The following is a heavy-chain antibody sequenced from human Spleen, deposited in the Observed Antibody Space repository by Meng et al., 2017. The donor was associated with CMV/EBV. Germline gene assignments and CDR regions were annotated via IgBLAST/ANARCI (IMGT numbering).Heavy chain of an antibody. V-gene: IGHV3-23*03. J-gene: IGHJ4*02. Sequence: GGSLRLSCAVSGLTVSNDYLSWVRQAPGKGLEWVSVIYSGGSTTYYADSVKGRFTISRDNSKNTMYLQMNSLRAKDTAVYYCATPPGTTGMRGYWGQGTLVTVSS. CDR2: IYSGGSTT. CDR3: ATPPGTTGMRGY. CDR1: GLTVSNDY. D-gene: IGHD1-1*01.